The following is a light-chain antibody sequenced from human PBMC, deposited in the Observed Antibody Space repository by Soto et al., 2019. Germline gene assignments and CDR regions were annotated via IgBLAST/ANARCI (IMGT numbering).Light chain of an antibody. CDR1: STDVDGYDY. V-gene: IGLV2-14*03. J-gene: IGLJ1*01. Sequence: QSVLTQPASVSGSPGQSITISCTGASTDVDGYDYVSWYQQHPGQAPKLMIYDVNNRPSGVSYRFSGSKSGDTASLTISGLQAEDDSDYYCSTYTSSAPFYVFGTGTNVKVL. CDR2: DVN. CDR3: STYTSSAPFYV.